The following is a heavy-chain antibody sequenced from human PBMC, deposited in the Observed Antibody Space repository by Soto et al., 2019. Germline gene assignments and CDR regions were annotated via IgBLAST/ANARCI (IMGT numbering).Heavy chain of an antibody. D-gene: IGHD4-4*01. CDR2: IIPLFRTP. Sequence: QVQLVQSGAEMKEPGSSVKVSCKTSGGTFSSSAISWLRQASGQGLEWMGGIIPLFRTPDYAQKFQGSVTIAADESTSTAYMELSSLRSEDTAVYYCARDNDRLQLGGNFYYILDVWGQGTTITV. V-gene: IGHV1-69*12. J-gene: IGHJ6*02. CDR3: ARDNDRLQLGGNFYYILDV. CDR1: GGTFSSSA.